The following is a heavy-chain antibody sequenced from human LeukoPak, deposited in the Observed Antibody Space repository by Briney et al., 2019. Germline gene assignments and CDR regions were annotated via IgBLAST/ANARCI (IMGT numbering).Heavy chain of an antibody. Sequence: GASVKVSCKASGYTFTSYYMHWVRQAPGQGLEWMGIINPSGGSTSYAQKFQGRVTMTRDMSTSTVYMELRSLRSDDTAVYYCARYYDSSLGRNYYYMDVWGKGTTVTVSS. CDR3: ARYYDSSLGRNYYYMDV. CDR1: GYTFTSYY. J-gene: IGHJ6*03. V-gene: IGHV1-46*01. CDR2: INPSGGST. D-gene: IGHD3-22*01.